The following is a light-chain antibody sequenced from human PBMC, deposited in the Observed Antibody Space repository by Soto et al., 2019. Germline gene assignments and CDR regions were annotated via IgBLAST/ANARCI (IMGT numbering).Light chain of an antibody. CDR3: QQLNSYPLNALT. J-gene: IGKJ4*01. CDR1: QGISSY. Sequence: DIQLTQSPSFLSASVGDRVTITCRASQGISSYLAWYQQKPGKAPKLLIYAASTLQSGVPSRFSGSGSGTEFTLTISSLQPEDFATYYCQQLNSYPLNALTFGGGTKVEIK. V-gene: IGKV1-9*01. CDR2: AAS.